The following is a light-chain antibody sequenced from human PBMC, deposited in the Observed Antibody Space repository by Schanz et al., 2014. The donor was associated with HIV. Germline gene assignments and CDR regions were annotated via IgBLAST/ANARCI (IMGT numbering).Light chain of an antibody. Sequence: EIVLTQSPGTLSLSPGERATLSCRASQSVSSYLAWYQQKPGQAPRLLIYGISIRATGSPDRFSGSGSGTEFTLTISGLQSEDFALYYCQQRNTWPRTFGQGTKVEV. J-gene: IGKJ1*01. CDR3: QQRNTWPRT. CDR1: QSVSSY. CDR2: GIS. V-gene: IGKV3D-15*01.